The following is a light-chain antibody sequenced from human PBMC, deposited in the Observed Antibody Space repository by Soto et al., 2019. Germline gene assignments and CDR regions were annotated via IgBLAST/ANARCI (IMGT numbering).Light chain of an antibody. CDR3: QAWDSSIHVV. CDR2: QDS. Sequence: SSELTQPPSVSVSPGQTASITCSGDKLGDKYACWYQQKPGQSPVLVIYQDSKRPSGIAERFSGSNSGNTATLTICGTQAMDEADYYCQAWDSSIHVVFGGGTKLTVL. CDR1: KLGDKY. J-gene: IGLJ2*01. V-gene: IGLV3-1*01.